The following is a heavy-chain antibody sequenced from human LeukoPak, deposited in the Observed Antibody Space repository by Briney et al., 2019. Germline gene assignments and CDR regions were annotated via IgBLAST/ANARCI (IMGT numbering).Heavy chain of an antibody. V-gene: IGHV1-46*01. D-gene: IGHD3/OR15-3a*01. Sequence: ASVKVSCKASVYTFTSYYMNWVRQAPGQGLEWMGIINPSSGRTTYAQKFQGRVTMTRDTSTSTVYMELTSLRSEDTAVFYCARGGLPARSWFDPWGRGTLVTVSS. J-gene: IGHJ5*02. CDR3: ARGGLPARSWFDP. CDR2: INPSSGRT. CDR1: VYTFTSYY.